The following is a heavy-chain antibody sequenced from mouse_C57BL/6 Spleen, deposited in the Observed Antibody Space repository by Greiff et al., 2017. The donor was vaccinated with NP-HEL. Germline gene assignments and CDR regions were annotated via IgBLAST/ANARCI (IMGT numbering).Heavy chain of an antibody. CDR1: GYTFTSYW. D-gene: IGHD2-5*01. Sequence: QVQLQQSGAELVKPGASVKLSCKASGYTFTSYWMQWVKQRPGQGLEWIGEIDPSDSYTNYNQKFKGKATLTVDTSSSTAYMQLSSLTSEDSAVYYCARKDYSNPYYAMDYWGQGTSVTVSS. CDR2: IDPSDSYT. J-gene: IGHJ4*01. V-gene: IGHV1-50*01. CDR3: ARKDYSNPYYAMDY.